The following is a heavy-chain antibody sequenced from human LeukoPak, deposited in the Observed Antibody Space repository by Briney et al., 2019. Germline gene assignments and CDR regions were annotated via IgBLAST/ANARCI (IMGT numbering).Heavy chain of an antibody. CDR3: ARGYCSGGSCYPNDFYFDY. D-gene: IGHD2-15*01. Sequence: SETLSLTCTVSGGSISSSSYYWGWIRQPPGKGLEWIGSIYYSGSTYYNPSLKSRVTISVDTSKNQFSLKLSSVTAADTAVYYCARGYCSGGSCYPNDFYFDYWGQGTLVTVSS. V-gene: IGHV4-39*07. J-gene: IGHJ4*02. CDR1: GGSISSSSYY. CDR2: IYYSGST.